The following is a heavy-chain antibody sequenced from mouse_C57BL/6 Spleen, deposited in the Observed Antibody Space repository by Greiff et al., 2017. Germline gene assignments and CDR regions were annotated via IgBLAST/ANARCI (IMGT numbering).Heavy chain of an antibody. CDR3: ARGGNYYGTGAMDY. V-gene: IGHV1-80*01. CDR1: GYAFSSYW. D-gene: IGHD1-1*01. J-gene: IGHJ4*01. Sequence: QVQLQQSGAELVKPGASVKISCKASGYAFSSYWMNWVKQRPGKGLEWIGQIYPGDGDTNYNGKFKGKATLTADKSSSTAYMQLSSLTSEDSAVYFCARGGNYYGTGAMDYWGQGTSVTVSS. CDR2: IYPGDGDT.